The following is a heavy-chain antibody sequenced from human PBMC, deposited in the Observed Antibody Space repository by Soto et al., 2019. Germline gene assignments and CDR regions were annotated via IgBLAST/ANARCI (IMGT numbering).Heavy chain of an antibody. CDR2: IYHSGST. Sequence: SETLSLTCAVSGGSISSSNWWSWVRQPPGKGLEWIGEIYHSGSTNYNPSLKSRVTMSVDTSKNQFSLKLISVTAADTAKYFCAREGNLGRWLQPLDFWGQGTLGT. J-gene: IGHJ4*02. D-gene: IGHD5-12*01. V-gene: IGHV4-4*02. CDR3: AREGNLGRWLQPLDF. CDR1: GGSISSSNW.